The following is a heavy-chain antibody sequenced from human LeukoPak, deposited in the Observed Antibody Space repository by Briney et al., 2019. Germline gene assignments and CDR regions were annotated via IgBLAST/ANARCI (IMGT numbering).Heavy chain of an antibody. D-gene: IGHD3-3*01. CDR2: IIPIFGTA. J-gene: IGHJ4*02. CDR3: ARGLSYGVAYGDY. CDR1: GGTFSSYA. V-gene: IGHV1-69*13. Sequence: ASVKVSCKASGGTFSSYAISWVRQAPGQGLEWMGGIIPIFGTANYAQKFQGRVTITADESTSTAYMELSSLRAEDTAVYYCARGLSYGVAYGDYWGQGTLVTVSS.